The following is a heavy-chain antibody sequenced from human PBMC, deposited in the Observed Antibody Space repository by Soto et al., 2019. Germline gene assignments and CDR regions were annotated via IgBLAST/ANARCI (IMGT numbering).Heavy chain of an antibody. CDR1: GGSISSGDYY. CDR2: IYYSGST. CDR3: ARAGIYSYGTAFDY. Sequence: SETLSLTCTVSGGSISSGDYYWSWIRQPPGKGLEWIGYIYYSGSTYYNPSLKSRVTISVDTSKNQFSLKLSSVTAADTAVYYCARAGIYSYGTAFDYWGQGTLVTVSS. J-gene: IGHJ4*02. D-gene: IGHD5-18*01. V-gene: IGHV4-30-4*01.